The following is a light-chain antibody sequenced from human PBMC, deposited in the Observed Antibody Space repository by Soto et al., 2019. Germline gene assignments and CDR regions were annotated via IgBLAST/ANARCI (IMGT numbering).Light chain of an antibody. CDR2: EVN. CDR1: SSDVGSYTY. J-gene: IGLJ1*01. CDR3: SSYTSSSTLYV. V-gene: IGLV2-14*01. Sequence: HSVLTQPASVSGSPRQSITISCTGASSDVGSYTYVSWYQQHPGKAPKLMIYEVNNRPSGVSNRFSGSKSGNTASLTISGLQAEDEADYYCSSYTSSSTLYVFGTGTKLTVL.